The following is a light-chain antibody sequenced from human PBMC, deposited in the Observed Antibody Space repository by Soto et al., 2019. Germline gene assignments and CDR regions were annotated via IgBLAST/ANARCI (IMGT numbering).Light chain of an antibody. J-gene: IGKJ5*01. CDR1: QGISNC. CDR2: DAS. Sequence: DIQMTQSPSTVSASVGDRVTITCRASQGISNCLAWYQQKPGKAPKLLIYDASSLESGVPSRFSGSGSGTEFTLTISSLQPDDFATYYCQKYNSYSITFGQGTRLEIK. V-gene: IGKV1-5*01. CDR3: QKYNSYSIT.